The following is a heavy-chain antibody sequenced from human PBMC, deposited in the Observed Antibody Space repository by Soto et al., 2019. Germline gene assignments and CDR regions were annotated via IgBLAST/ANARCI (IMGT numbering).Heavy chain of an antibody. J-gene: IGHJ4*01. CDR1: GDHFTNSW. D-gene: IGHD1-26*01. CDR3: ARHSVRGHYYVPDFDY. Sequence: SLTTSRQGSGDHFTNSWLGLVRQMPGKGLEWMGIIYAGDSDNRYCPPFQGQVTISVGKSISTAYLQWKSLKASDTAIYYCARHSVRGHYYVPDFDYWGQGTLVTVSS. V-gene: IGHV5-51*01. CDR2: IYAGDSDN.